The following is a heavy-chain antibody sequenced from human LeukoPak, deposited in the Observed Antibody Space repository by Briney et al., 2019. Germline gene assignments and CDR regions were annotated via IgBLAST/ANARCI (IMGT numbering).Heavy chain of an antibody. D-gene: IGHD6-6*01. J-gene: IGHJ4*02. CDR2: ISSSSSYI. CDR1: GFTFSSCS. Sequence: PGGSLRLSCAASGFTFSSCSMNWVRQAPGKGLEWVSSISSSSSYIYYADSVKGRFTISRDNAKNSLYLQMNSLRAEDTAVYYCARSSSSDFDYWGQGTLVTVSS. V-gene: IGHV3-21*01. CDR3: ARSSSSDFDY.